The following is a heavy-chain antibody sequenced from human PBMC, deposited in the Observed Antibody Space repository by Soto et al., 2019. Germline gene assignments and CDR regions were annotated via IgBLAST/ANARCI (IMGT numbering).Heavy chain of an antibody. CDR1: GGSISSRRYY. D-gene: IGHD3-22*01. J-gene: IGHJ4*02. Sequence: QLQLQESGPGLVKPSETLSLTCTVSGGSISSRRYYWGWIRQPPGKGLGWIGSIYYSGSTYYNPSLKSRVTISVDTSKNQFSRKLSAVTAANTAVYYCARRLNLVIRLYYFDYWGQGTLGTVSS. CDR3: ARRLNLVIRLYYFDY. CDR2: IYYSGST. V-gene: IGHV4-39*01.